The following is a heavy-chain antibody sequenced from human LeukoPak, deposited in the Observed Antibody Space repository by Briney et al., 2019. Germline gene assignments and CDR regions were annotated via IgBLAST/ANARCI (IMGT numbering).Heavy chain of an antibody. D-gene: IGHD6-19*01. V-gene: IGHV3-30-3*01. CDR3: AKGYSSRWPYYFDS. Sequence: PGGSLRLSCAASGFTFSSYAMHWVRQAPGKGLEWVAVISYDGSNKYYADSVKGRFTISRDNPKNTLYLQMNSLRAEDMAVYYCAKGYSSRWPYYFDSWGQGTLVTVSS. CDR2: ISYDGSNK. CDR1: GFTFSSYA. J-gene: IGHJ4*02.